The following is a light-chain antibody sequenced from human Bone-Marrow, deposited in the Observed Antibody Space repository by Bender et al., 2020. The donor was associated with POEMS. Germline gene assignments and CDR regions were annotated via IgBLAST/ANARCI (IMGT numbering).Light chain of an antibody. Sequence: SYVLTQPPSVSVAPGQTASITCGGNNIGSKTVHWYQQRPGQAPVVVVYDNTDRRAGIPERFSGSNSGNTATLSISRVEAGDEADYYCQVWDSSRDHVVFGGGTKLTVL. J-gene: IGLJ2*01. V-gene: IGLV3-21*02. CDR3: QVWDSSRDHVV. CDR1: NIGSKT. CDR2: DNT.